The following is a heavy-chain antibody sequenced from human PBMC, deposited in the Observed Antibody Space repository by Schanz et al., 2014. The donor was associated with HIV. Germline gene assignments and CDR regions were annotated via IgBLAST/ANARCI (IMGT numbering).Heavy chain of an antibody. CDR2: ISYDGSNK. Sequence: VQLVESGGGVVQPGRSLRLSCAASGFTFSSYGMHWVRQAPGKGLEWVAVISYDGSNKYYADSVKGRFTISRDNSKNTLYLQMNSLRAEDTAVYYCAKALGGSPEDYWGQGTLVTVSS. CDR3: AKALGGSPEDY. J-gene: IGHJ4*02. CDR1: GFTFSSYG. V-gene: IGHV3-30*18. D-gene: IGHD1-26*01.